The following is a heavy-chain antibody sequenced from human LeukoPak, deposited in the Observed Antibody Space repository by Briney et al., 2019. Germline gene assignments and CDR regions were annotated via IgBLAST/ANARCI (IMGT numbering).Heavy chain of an antibody. CDR1: GFTFSNYA. Sequence: PGGSLRLSCAASGFTFSNYAMTWVRQAPGKGLEWVSAISGSGLSTYYADSVKGRFTISRDNSKNTVFLQMNSLRAEDTALYYCAKDQWELLRAAFDIWGQGTMVTVSS. V-gene: IGHV3-23*01. D-gene: IGHD1-26*01. CDR2: ISGSGLST. CDR3: AKDQWELLRAAFDI. J-gene: IGHJ3*02.